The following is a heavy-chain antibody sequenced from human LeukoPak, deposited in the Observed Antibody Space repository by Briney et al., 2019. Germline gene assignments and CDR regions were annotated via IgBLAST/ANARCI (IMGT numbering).Heavy chain of an antibody. CDR3: AELGITMIGGV. V-gene: IGHV3-48*03. Sequence: GGSLRLSCAASGFIFSTYWMSWVRQAPGKGLEWVSYISSSGSTIYYADSVKGRFTISRDNAKNSLYLQMNSLRAEDTAVYYCAELGITMIGGVWGKGTTVTISS. CDR2: ISSSGSTI. D-gene: IGHD3-10*02. CDR1: GFIFSTYW. J-gene: IGHJ6*04.